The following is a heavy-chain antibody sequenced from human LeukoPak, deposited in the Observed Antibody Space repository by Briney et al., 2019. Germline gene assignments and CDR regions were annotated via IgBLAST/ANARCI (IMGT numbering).Heavy chain of an antibody. CDR1: GFTFSSYG. V-gene: IGHV3-20*04. CDR3: ARGTDSGYDPATVDY. J-gene: IGHJ4*02. CDR2: INWNGGST. Sequence: GGSLRLSCTASGFTFSSYGMSWVRQAPGKGLEWVSGINWNGGSTGYADSVKGRFTISRDNAKNTLYLQMNSLRAEDTAVYYCARGTDSGYDPATVDYWGQGTLVTVSS. D-gene: IGHD5-12*01.